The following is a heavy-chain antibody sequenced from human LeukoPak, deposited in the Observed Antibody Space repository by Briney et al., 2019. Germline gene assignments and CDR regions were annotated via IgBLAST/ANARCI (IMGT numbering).Heavy chain of an antibody. CDR1: GFTFSSYS. Sequence: GGSLRLSCAASGFTFSSYSMNWVRQAPGKGLEWVSSISSSSSYIYYADSVKGRFTISRDNAKNSLYLQMNSLRAEDTAVYYCARDKEHLRMDVWGKGTTVTVSS. CDR3: ARDKEHLRMDV. CDR2: ISSSSSYI. V-gene: IGHV3-21*01. D-gene: IGHD1-26*01. J-gene: IGHJ6*04.